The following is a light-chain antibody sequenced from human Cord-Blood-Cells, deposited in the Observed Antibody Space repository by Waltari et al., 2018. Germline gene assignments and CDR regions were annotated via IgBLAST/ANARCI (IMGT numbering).Light chain of an antibody. V-gene: IGLV2-14*01. Sequence: QSALTQPASVSGSPGQSITISCPGTSSDVGGYNYVSWSQQHPGKAPKPIIYDVSNRPSGVSNRFSGSKSGNTASLTISGLQAEDEADYYCSSYTSSSTRVFGGGTKLTVL. J-gene: IGLJ3*02. CDR1: SSDVGGYNY. CDR3: SSYTSSSTRV. CDR2: DVS.